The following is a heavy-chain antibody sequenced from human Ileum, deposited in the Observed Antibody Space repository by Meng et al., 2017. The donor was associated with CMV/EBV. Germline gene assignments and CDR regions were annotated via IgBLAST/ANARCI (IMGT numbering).Heavy chain of an antibody. D-gene: IGHD1-1*01. V-gene: IGHV4-4*07. Sequence: QVHWHESGPGLGKSSQTLSLTGTVSGGSIGSYYWNWIRQPDGKGLEWIGRIHTTDSTNYNPSFKSRVTISVDTSKNQFSLKLTSMTAADTAVYYCARDTGTTGTGSLFDYWGQGILVTVSS. CDR3: ARDTGTTGTGSLFDY. J-gene: IGHJ4*02. CDR2: IHTTDST. CDR1: GGSIGSYY.